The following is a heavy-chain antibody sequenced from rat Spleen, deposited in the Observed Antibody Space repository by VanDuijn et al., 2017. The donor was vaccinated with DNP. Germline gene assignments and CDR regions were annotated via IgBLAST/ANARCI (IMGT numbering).Heavy chain of an antibody. CDR2: ISTGGGNT. D-gene: IGHD5-1*01. CDR1: GFIFSNYY. CDR3: ARVQLGYYALDA. J-gene: IGHJ4*01. V-gene: IGHV5S11*01. Sequence: EVQLVESGGGLVQPGRSLKLSCAASGFIFSNYYMAWVRQAPTKGLEWVASISTGGGNTYYRDSVKGRFTISRDNAKSTLYLQMDSLRSEETATYYCARVQLGYYALDAWGQGTSVTVSS.